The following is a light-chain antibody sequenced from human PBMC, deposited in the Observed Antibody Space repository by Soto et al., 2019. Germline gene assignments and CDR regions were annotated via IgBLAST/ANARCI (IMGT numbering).Light chain of an antibody. CDR1: SSDVGGYNY. J-gene: IGLJ1*01. CDR2: DVS. Sequence: QSVLTQPASVSGSPGQSISISCTGTSSDVGGYNYVSWYQHQPGKAPKLVIFDVSGRPSGISNRFSGSKSGNTASLTISGLRPEDEADYYCSSYTDFNLXVFXTGTKVTVL. V-gene: IGLV2-14*03. CDR3: SSYTDFNLXV.